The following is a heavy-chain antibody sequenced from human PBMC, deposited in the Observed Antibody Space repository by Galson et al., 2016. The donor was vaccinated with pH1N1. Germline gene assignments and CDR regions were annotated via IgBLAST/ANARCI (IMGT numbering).Heavy chain of an antibody. CDR2: IYPGDSDT. Sequence: QSGAEVKKPGESLKISCRGSGYTFTTHWVAWVRQTPEKGLEWMGNIYPGDSDTKYSPSFQGQVTMSVDKSINTAYLHWSSLKASDTAMYYCARRQTETGLAFWGPGTLVSVSS. CDR3: ARRQTETGLAF. J-gene: IGHJ4*02. CDR1: GYTFTTHW. D-gene: IGHD3-9*01. V-gene: IGHV5-51*03.